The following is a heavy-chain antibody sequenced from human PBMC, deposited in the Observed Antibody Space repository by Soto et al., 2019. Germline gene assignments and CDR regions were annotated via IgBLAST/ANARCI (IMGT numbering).Heavy chain of an antibody. CDR1: GGSISSYY. D-gene: IGHD3-16*01. V-gene: IGHV4-59*01. CDR3: AKIAGHWGAGPYYFDY. Sequence: SETLSLTCTVSGGSISSYYWSWIRQPPGKGLEWIGYIYYSGSTNYNPSLKSRVTISVDTSKNQFSLKLSSVTAADTAVYYCAKIAGHWGAGPYYFDYWGQGTLVTVSS. J-gene: IGHJ4*02. CDR2: IYYSGST.